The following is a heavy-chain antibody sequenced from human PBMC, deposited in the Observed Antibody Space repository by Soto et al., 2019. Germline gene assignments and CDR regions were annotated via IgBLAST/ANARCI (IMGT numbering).Heavy chain of an antibody. CDR1: GGSISSYY. J-gene: IGHJ4*02. CDR2: IYYSGST. Sequence: QVQLQESGPGLVKPSETLSLTCTVSGGSISSYYWSWIRQPPGKGLEWIGYIYYSGSTNYNPSLKSRVTISVDTSKNPCSLKLSSGTAADTAGYYCARRYGASFDDWGQGNLVTVSS. V-gene: IGHV4-59*01. D-gene: IGHD4-17*01. CDR3: ARRYGASFDD.